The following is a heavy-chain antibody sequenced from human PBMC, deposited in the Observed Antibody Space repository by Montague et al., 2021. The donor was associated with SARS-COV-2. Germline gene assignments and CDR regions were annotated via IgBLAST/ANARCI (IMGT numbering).Heavy chain of an antibody. D-gene: IGHD3-3*01. Sequence: SETLSLTCIVSGGSVSSGSYYWSWIRQPPGKGLGWIGYIHYSGSTNYNPSLKSRVTISVDTSKNQFSLKLSSVTAADTAVYYCARDPWRITIFGVVTRYGMDVWGQGTTVIVSS. CDR3: ARDPWRITIFGVVTRYGMDV. J-gene: IGHJ6*02. CDR1: GGSVSSGSYY. CDR2: IHYSGST. V-gene: IGHV4-61*01.